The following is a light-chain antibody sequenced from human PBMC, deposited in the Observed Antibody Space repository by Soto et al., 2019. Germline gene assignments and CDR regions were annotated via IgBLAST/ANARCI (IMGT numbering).Light chain of an antibody. CDR1: SSDVGGYNY. V-gene: IGLV2-14*01. CDR2: DVS. Sequence: QPDLTHPASVNGSPRRSIAISCTGTSSDVGGYNYVSWYQQHPGKAPKLMVYDVSNRPSGVSNRFSGSKSGNTASLTISGLQAEDEADYYCSSYTSSTTYVFGTVTKVTVL. J-gene: IGLJ1*01. CDR3: SSYTSSTTYV.